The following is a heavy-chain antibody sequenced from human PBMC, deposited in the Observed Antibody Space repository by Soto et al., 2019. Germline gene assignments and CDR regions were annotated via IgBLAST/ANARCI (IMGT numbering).Heavy chain of an antibody. D-gene: IGHD6-25*01. Sequence: GESLNIPSKATGFRFTRYWLGCLRQMPGKGLEWMGIIYPGDSDTRYSPSFQGQVTISADKSISTAYLQWSSLKASDAAMYYCANLGTIVAALRSLLYLDVWGKPPPVTVSS. CDR2: IYPGDSDT. CDR3: ANLGTIVAALRSLLYLDV. V-gene: IGHV5-51*01. J-gene: IGHJ6*03. CDR1: GFRFTRYW.